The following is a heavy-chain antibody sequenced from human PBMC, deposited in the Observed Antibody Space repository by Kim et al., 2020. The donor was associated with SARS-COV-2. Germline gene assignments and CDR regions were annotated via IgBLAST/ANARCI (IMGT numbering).Heavy chain of an antibody. CDR3: AKVRARQLGYYYYGMDV. CDR1: GFTFSSYA. D-gene: IGHD1-1*01. CDR2: ISGSGGST. V-gene: IGHV3-23*01. J-gene: IGHJ6*02. Sequence: GGSLRLSCAASGFTFSSYAMSWVRQAPGKGLEWVSAISGSGGSTYYADSVKGRFTISRDNSKNTLYLQMNSLRAEDTAVYYCAKVRARQLGYYYYGMDVWGQGTTVTVSS.